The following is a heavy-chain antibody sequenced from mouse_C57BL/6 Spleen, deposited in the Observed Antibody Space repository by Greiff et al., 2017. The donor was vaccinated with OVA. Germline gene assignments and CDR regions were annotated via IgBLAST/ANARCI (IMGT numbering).Heavy chain of an antibody. J-gene: IGHJ1*03. D-gene: IGHD1-1*01. CDR2: IDPSDSET. Sequence: VQLQQPGAELVRPGSSVKLSCKASGYTFTSYWMHWVKQRPIQGLEWIGNIDPSDSETHYNQKFKDKATLTVDKSSSTAYMQLSSLTSEDSAVYYCATNYYGSSRHCDVWGTGTTVTVSS. CDR1: GYTFTSYW. V-gene: IGHV1-52*01. CDR3: ATNYYGSSRHCDV.